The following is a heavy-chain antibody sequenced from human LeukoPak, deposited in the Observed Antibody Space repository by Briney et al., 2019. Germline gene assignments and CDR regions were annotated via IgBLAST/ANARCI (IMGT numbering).Heavy chain of an antibody. CDR3: ARVLMTGTLVFDP. CDR2: FSSSGST. D-gene: IGHD1-1*01. CDR1: GAPINSGSYY. J-gene: IGHJ5*02. Sequence: PSETLSLTCTVSGAPINSGSYYWSWLRQPAGKGLEFIGHFSSSGSTNYNPSLRSRITISVDTSKNQFSLKVSSVTAADTAVYYCARVLMTGTLVFDPWGQGTLVTVSS. V-gene: IGHV4-61*09.